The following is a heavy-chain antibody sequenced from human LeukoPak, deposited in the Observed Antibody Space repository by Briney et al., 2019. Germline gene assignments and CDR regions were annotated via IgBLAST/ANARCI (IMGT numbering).Heavy chain of an antibody. Sequence: SETLSLTCAVSGYSISSNHYWSWIRQPPGKGLEWIGCFSYSGSTYYNPSLKSRITISLDTSKNQFSLKLSSVTAADTAVYYCARDRAGSVAYYYGMDVWGKGTTVTVSS. CDR1: GYSISSNHY. CDR3: ARDRAGSVAYYYGMDV. CDR2: FSYSGST. V-gene: IGHV4-30-4*01. D-gene: IGHD6-19*01. J-gene: IGHJ6*04.